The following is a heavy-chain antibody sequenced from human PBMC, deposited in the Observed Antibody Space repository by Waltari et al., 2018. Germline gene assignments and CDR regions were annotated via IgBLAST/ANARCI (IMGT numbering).Heavy chain of an antibody. D-gene: IGHD3-3*01. CDR3: LRGADL. CDR1: GVSLITSW. CDR2: LSSDGSIT. V-gene: IGHV3-74*01. J-gene: IGHJ4*02. Sequence: EVQLVESGGGLVPPGGSLRLSSAASGVSLITSWMHGVRQAPGEGLVWVSRLSSDGSITNYADSVKGRFTISGDSAKNTLYLQMNSLRAEDTAVYYCLRGADLRGQGIPVIVSS.